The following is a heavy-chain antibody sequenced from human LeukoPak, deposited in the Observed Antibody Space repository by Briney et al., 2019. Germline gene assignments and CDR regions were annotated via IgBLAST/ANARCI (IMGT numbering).Heavy chain of an antibody. CDR2: ISAYNGNT. D-gene: IGHD2-15*01. V-gene: IGHV1-18*01. CDR1: GYTFTRYG. Sequence: ASVKVPCKASGYTFTRYGISWVRQAPGQGLEWMGWISAYNGNTNYAQKLQGRVTMTTDTSTSTAYMELRSLRSDDTAVYYCARVGAAGSLLDYWGQGTLVTVSS. CDR3: ARVGAAGSLLDY. J-gene: IGHJ4*02.